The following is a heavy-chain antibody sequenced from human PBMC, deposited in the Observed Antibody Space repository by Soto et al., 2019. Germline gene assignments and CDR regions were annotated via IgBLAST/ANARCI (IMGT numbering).Heavy chain of an antibody. J-gene: IGHJ4*01. Sequence: SETLSLTCTVSGGSITNYYWSWIRQPPGKGLEWIGYIYYSGSTNYNPSLKSRVTMSVDTSKNQFSLKLSSVTAADTAVYYCARGLGAIDYWGHGTLVTVSS. CDR3: ARGLGAIDY. V-gene: IGHV4-59*01. D-gene: IGHD5-12*01. CDR1: GGSITNYY. CDR2: IYYSGST.